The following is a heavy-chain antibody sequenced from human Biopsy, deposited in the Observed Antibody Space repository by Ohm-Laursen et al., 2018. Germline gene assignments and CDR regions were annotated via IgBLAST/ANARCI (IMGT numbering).Heavy chain of an antibody. Sequence: SLRLSCLASGFTVYNNYMTWVRQAPGKGLEWVSLIYSGGDTRYADSVKGRFTVSRDDSKNTLYLQMNSLRVEDTAVFYCARDLRGHWFFDLWGRGTLVTVSS. V-gene: IGHV3-66*01. CDR1: GFTVYNNY. CDR2: IYSGGDT. J-gene: IGHJ2*01. CDR3: ARDLRGHWFFDL. D-gene: IGHD5/OR15-5a*01.